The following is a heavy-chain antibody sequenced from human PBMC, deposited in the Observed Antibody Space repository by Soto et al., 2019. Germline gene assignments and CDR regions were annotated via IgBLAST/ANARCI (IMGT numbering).Heavy chain of an antibody. D-gene: IGHD3-9*01. CDR1: GGSISSGRFY. Sequence: QVQLQESGPGLVKPSQTLTLTCTVSGGSISSGRFYWSWIRQHPGKGLEWIGHISDSGSSYYNPSPESRVTISVDTSENQFSLKLSAVTAADTAVYFCARTKFYDIFTAYYSLFDYWGQGTKVTVSS. CDR3: ARTKFYDIFTAYYSLFDY. CDR2: ISDSGSS. V-gene: IGHV4-31*03. J-gene: IGHJ4*02.